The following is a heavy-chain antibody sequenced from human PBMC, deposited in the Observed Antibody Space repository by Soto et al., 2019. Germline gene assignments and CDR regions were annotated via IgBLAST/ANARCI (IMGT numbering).Heavy chain of an antibody. V-gene: IGHV1-69*13. J-gene: IGHJ3*02. Sequence: GASVKVSCKASGGTFSSYAISWVRQAPGQGLEWMGGIIPIFGTANYAQKFQGRVTITADESTSTAYMELSSLRSEDTAVYYCARSIVVVPAAITRQSAYAFDIWGQGTMVNVSS. CDR1: GGTFSSYA. CDR3: ARSIVVVPAAITRQSAYAFDI. CDR2: IIPIFGTA. D-gene: IGHD2-2*01.